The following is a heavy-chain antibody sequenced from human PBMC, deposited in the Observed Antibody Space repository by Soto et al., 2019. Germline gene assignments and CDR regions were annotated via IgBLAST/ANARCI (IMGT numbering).Heavy chain of an antibody. J-gene: IGHJ4*02. CDR3: ARDSGSWNFDY. D-gene: IGHD1-26*01. CDR2: IYYSGST. CDR1: GGSISSYY. V-gene: IGHV4-59*01. Sequence: SETLSLTCTVSGGSISSYYWSWIRQPPGKGLEWIGYIYYSGSTNYNPSLKSRVTISVDTSKNQFSLKLSSVTAADTAVYYCARDSGSWNFDYWGQGTLVTVSS.